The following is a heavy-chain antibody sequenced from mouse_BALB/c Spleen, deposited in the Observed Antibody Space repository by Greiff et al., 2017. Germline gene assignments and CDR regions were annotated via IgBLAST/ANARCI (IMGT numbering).Heavy chain of an antibody. J-gene: IGHJ2*01. CDR3: ARHGNFDY. CDR1: GYSITSDYA. V-gene: IGHV3-2*02. CDR2: ISYSGST. Sequence: EVKLMESGPGLVKPSQSLSLTCTVTGYSITSDYAWNWIRQFPGNKLEWMGYISYSGSTSYNPSLKSRISITRDTSKNQFFLQLNSVTTEDTATYYCARHGNFDYWGQGTTLTVSS.